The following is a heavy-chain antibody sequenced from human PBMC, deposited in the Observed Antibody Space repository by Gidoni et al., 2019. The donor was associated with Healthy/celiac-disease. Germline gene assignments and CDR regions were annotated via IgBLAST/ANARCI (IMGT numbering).Heavy chain of an antibody. J-gene: IGHJ5*02. CDR2: IYYSGST. V-gene: IGHV4-39*01. CDR1: GGSISSSSYY. Sequence: QLQLQESGPGLVKPSETLSLTCTVSGGSISSSSYYWGWIRQPPGKGLEWIGSIYYSGSTYYNPSLKSRVTISVDTSKNQFSLKLSSVTAADTAVYYCARHKATYYDILTGYTNWFDPWGQGTLVTVSS. D-gene: IGHD3-9*01. CDR3: ARHKATYYDILTGYTNWFDP.